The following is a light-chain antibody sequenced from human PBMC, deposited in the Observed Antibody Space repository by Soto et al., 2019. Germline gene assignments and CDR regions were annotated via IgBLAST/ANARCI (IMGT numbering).Light chain of an antibody. CDR3: QQYNDWPLT. CDR1: QSVSSY. CDR2: GAF. Sequence: EIVLTKSPATLSLSPGERATLSCRASQSVSSYLAWYQQKPGQAPRLLIYGAFTRATGIPARFSGTGSGTEFTLTISSLQSEDFALYYCQQYNDWPLTFGQGTKVDIK. V-gene: IGKV3-15*01. J-gene: IGKJ1*01.